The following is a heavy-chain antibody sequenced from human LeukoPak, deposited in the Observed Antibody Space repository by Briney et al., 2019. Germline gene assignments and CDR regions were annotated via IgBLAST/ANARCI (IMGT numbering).Heavy chain of an antibody. CDR2: MNPNSGNT. D-gene: IGHD2-2*01. V-gene: IGHV1-8*01. J-gene: IGHJ6*03. CDR3: ARGRGHILGYCSSTSCYRPDYYYYMDV. CDR1: GYTFTSYD. Sequence: ASVKVSXKASGYTFTSYDINWVRQATGQGLEWIGWMNPNSGNTGYAQKFQGRVTMTRNTSISTAYMELSSLRSEDTAVYYCARGRGHILGYCSSTSCYRPDYYYYMDVWGKGTTVTVSS.